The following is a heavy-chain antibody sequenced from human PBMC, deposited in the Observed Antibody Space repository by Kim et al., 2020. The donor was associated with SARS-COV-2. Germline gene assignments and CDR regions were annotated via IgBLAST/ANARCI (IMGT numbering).Heavy chain of an antibody. CDR1: GGTFSSYA. Sequence: SVKVSCKASGGTFSSYAISWVRQAPGQGLEWMGRIIPILGIANYAQKFQGRVTITADKSTSTAYMELSSLRSEDTAVYYCARSRGGLRYFDWFEVAYYFDYWGQGTLVTVSS. V-gene: IGHV1-69*04. D-gene: IGHD3-9*01. CDR3: ARSRGGLRYFDWFEVAYYFDY. CDR2: IIPILGIA. J-gene: IGHJ4*02.